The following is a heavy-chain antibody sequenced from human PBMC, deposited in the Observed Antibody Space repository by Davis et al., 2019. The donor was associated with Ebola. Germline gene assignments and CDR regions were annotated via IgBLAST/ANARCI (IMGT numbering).Heavy chain of an antibody. V-gene: IGHV3-53*01. CDR3: ARDDAPDGGYLDY. CDR1: GFTFTNYW. Sequence: GESLKISCAASGFTFTNYWMSWVRRAPGKGLEWVSHITGGGNTVYAESLKGRFTISRDISDNTVYLQINGLRVDDTAVYYCARDDAPDGGYLDYWGQGTLVTVSS. D-gene: IGHD1-14*01. CDR2: ITGGGNT. J-gene: IGHJ4*02.